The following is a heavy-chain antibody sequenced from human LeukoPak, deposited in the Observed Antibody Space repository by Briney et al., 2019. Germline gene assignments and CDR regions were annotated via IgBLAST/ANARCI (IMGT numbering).Heavy chain of an antibody. D-gene: IGHD6-6*01. CDR2: ISSDGVNT. J-gene: IGHJ5*02. CDR3: XXXXXXYRTSIAALS. V-gene: IGHV3-64*01. CDR1: GFTFSYYT. Sequence: PGGSLRLSCAASGFTFSYYTMHWVRQAPGKGLEYVSAISSDGVNTYYANSVKGRFTISRDNSKNTLYLQMNSLRAEDTAVYYXXXXXXXYRTSIAALSWGQGTLVTVSS.